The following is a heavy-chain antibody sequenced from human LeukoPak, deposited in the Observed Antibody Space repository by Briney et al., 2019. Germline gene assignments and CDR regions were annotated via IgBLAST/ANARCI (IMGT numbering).Heavy chain of an antibody. D-gene: IGHD4-11*01. Sequence: GGSLRLSCAASGFTFSSYWMSWVRQAPGKGLEWGPNIKQDGSEKYYVDSVKGRFTISRDNAKNSLYLQMNSLRAEDTAVYYCARALGMTTVTTYYMDVWGKGTTVTVSS. CDR2: IKQDGSEK. J-gene: IGHJ6*03. V-gene: IGHV3-7*01. CDR3: ARALGMTTVTTYYMDV. CDR1: GFTFSSYW.